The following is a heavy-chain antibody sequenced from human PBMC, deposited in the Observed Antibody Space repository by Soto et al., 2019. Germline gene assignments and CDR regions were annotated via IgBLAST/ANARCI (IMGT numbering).Heavy chain of an antibody. V-gene: IGHV1-69*13. J-gene: IGHJ3*02. Sequence: ASVKVSCKASGGTFSSYAISWVRQAPGQGLEWMGGIIPIFGTANYAQKFQGRVTITADESTSTAYMELSSLRSEDTAVYYCARDQGYYYDSSGYHDAFDIWGQGTMVTVSS. CDR1: GGTFSSYA. CDR3: ARDQGYYYDSSGYHDAFDI. D-gene: IGHD3-22*01. CDR2: IIPIFGTA.